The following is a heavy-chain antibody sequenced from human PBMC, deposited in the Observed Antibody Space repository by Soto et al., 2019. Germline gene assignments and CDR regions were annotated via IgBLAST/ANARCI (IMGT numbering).Heavy chain of an antibody. D-gene: IGHD2-21*02. CDR2: INHSGST. CDR3: AREAPYCGGDCYFDY. J-gene: IGHJ4*02. V-gene: IGHV4-34*01. Sequence: SETLSLTCAVYGGSFSGYYWSWIRQPPGKGLEWIGEINHSGSTNYNPSLKSRVTISVDTSKNQFSLKLSSVTAADTAVYYCAREAPYCGGDCYFDYWGQGTLVTVSS. CDR1: GGSFSGYY.